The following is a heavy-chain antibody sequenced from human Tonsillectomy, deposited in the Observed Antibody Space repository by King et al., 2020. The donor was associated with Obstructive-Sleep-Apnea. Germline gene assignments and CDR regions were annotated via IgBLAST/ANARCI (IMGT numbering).Heavy chain of an antibody. CDR1: GFTVSSNY. CDR2: IYSCGST. D-gene: IGHD6-13*01. CDR3: ARDHSYSSSWNAFDI. V-gene: IGHV3-66*01. J-gene: IGHJ3*02. Sequence: VQLVESGGGLVQPGGSLRLSCAASGFTVSSNYMSWVRQAPGKGLEWVSVIYSCGSTYYADSVKGRFTISRDNSKNTLYLQMNSLRAEDTAVYYCARDHSYSSSWNAFDIWGQGTMVTVSS.